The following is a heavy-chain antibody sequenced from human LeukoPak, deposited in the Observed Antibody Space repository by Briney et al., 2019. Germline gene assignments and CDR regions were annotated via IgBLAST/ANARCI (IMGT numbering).Heavy chain of an antibody. J-gene: IGHJ4*02. D-gene: IGHD4-11*01. V-gene: IGHV3-23*01. CDR3: AKDPLQEGDY. CDR2: ISGSGGST. CDR1: GFTFSSYG. Sequence: GGSLRLSCAASGFTFSSYGMHWVRQAPGKGLEWVSAISGSGGSTYYADSVKGRFTISRDISKNTLYLQMNSLRAEDTAVYYCAKDPLQEGDYWGQGTLVTVSS.